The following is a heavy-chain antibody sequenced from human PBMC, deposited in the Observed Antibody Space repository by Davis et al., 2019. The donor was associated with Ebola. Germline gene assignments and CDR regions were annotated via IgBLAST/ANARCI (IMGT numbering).Heavy chain of an antibody. V-gene: IGHV1-8*01. J-gene: IGHJ2*01. CDR1: GYTFTSYD. D-gene: IGHD6-13*01. CDR3: ARVRWYSSSWKKRLWYFDL. Sequence: ASVKVSCKASGYTFTSYDINWVRQVTGRGLEWMGWMNPNSGNTGYAQKFQGRVTMTRNTSISTAYMELSSLRSEDTAVYYCARVRWYSSSWKKRLWYFDLWGRGTLVTVSS. CDR2: MNPNSGNT.